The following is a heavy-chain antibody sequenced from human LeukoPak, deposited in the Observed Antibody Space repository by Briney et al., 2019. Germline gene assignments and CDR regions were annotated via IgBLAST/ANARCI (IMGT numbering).Heavy chain of an antibody. Sequence: PSETLSLTCAVYGGSFSSYYWSWIRQPPGKGLEWIGYIHYSGGTNYNPSLKSRVTISVDTSKNQFSLKLSSVTAADTAVYYCARARWLAIDYWGQGTLVTVSS. D-gene: IGHD6-19*01. CDR3: ARARWLAIDY. CDR2: IHYSGGT. V-gene: IGHV4-59*12. CDR1: GGSFSSYY. J-gene: IGHJ4*02.